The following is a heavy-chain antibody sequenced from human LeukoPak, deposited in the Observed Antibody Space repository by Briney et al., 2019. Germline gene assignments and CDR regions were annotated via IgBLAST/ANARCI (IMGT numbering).Heavy chain of an antibody. Sequence: PGGSLRLSCAASGFTFSSYSMNWVRQAPGKGLEWVSCISSSSSYIYYADSVKGRFTISRDNAKNSLYLQMNSLRAEDTAVYYCARASWHYDILTGYYTEYYFDYWGQGTLVTVSS. CDR1: GFTFSSYS. CDR2: ISSSSSYI. J-gene: IGHJ4*02. V-gene: IGHV3-21*01. D-gene: IGHD3-9*01. CDR3: ARASWHYDILTGYYTEYYFDY.